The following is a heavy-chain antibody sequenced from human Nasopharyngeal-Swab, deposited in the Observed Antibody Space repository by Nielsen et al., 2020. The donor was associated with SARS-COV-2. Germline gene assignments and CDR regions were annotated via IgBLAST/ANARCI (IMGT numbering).Heavy chain of an antibody. Sequence: GESLKISCAASGFTFSSYGMHWVRQAPGKGLEWVAVISYDGSNKYYADSVKGRFTISIDNSKNTLYLQMNSLRAEDTAVYYCAKGIKMATADYWGQGTLVTVSS. CDR2: ISYDGSNK. V-gene: IGHV3-30*18. D-gene: IGHD5-24*01. J-gene: IGHJ4*02. CDR1: GFTFSSYG. CDR3: AKGIKMATADY.